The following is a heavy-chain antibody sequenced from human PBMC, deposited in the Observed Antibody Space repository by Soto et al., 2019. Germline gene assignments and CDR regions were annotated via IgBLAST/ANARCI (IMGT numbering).Heavy chain of an antibody. CDR3: AKESDYYDSSGSLSDY. Sequence: WGSLRLSCAASGGTFSSYGRHWVRQAPGKGLEWVAVISYDGSNKYYADSVKGRFTISRDNSKNPMYMQMNSLRAEDTAVYYCAKESDYYDSSGSLSDYWGQGTLVTVSS. D-gene: IGHD3-22*01. CDR2: ISYDGSNK. J-gene: IGHJ4*02. V-gene: IGHV3-30*18. CDR1: GGTFSSYG.